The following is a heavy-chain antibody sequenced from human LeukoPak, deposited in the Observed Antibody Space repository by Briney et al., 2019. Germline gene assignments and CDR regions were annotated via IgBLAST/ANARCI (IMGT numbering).Heavy chain of an antibody. CDR1: GVSISSYH. J-gene: IGHJ4*02. CDR2: IYNSGST. D-gene: IGHD3-3*01. V-gene: IGHV4-59*01. CDR3: ARGIFGVAAYYFDY. Sequence: PSETLSLTCTVSGVSISSYHWTWIRQPPGEGLEWIGHIYNSGSTNYNPSLRGRVTISLDTSKNQVSLKLSSVTAADTAIYYCARGIFGVAAYYFDYWGQETLVTVSS.